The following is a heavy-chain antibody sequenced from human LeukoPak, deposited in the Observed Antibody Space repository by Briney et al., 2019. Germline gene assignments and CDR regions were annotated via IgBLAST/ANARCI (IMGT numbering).Heavy chain of an antibody. CDR1: GGSVSSGSYY. CDR3: ARGRSLGCMDV. V-gene: IGHV4-61*01. D-gene: IGHD1-26*01. CDR2: SYYIGST. J-gene: IGHJ6*04. Sequence: SETLSLTCSVSGGSVSSGSYYWSWIRQPPGKGLEWIGYSYYIGSTKYNPSLKSRVTISVDTSKNQFSLKLSSVTAADTAVYYCARGRSLGCMDVWGKGTTVTVSS.